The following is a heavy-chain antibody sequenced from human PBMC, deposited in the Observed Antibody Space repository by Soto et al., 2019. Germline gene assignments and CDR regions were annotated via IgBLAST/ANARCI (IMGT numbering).Heavy chain of an antibody. CDR1: GYTFTSYA. J-gene: IGHJ5*02. D-gene: IGHD2-2*01. CDR2: INAGNGNT. Sequence: QVQLVQSGAEVKKPGASVKVSCKASGYTFTSYAMNWVRQAPGQRLEWMGWINAGNGNTKYSQKFQGRVTITRDTSASTAYMELSSLRSEDTAVYYCARGKGVVVPAAMRSANWFDPWGQGTLVTVSS. CDR3: ARGKGVVVPAAMRSANWFDP. V-gene: IGHV1-3*01.